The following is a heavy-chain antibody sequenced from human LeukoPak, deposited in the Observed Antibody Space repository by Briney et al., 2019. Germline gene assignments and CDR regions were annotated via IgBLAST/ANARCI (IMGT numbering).Heavy chain of an antibody. D-gene: IGHD3-10*01. Sequence: SETLSLTCTVSGYSISSGYYWGWIRQPPGKGLEWIGSIYHSGSTNYNPSLKSRVTISVDTSKNQFSLKLSSVTAADTAVYYCANYDSGIASVWGQGTTVTVSS. CDR1: GYSISSGYY. J-gene: IGHJ6*02. V-gene: IGHV4-38-2*02. CDR2: IYHSGST. CDR3: ANYDSGIASV.